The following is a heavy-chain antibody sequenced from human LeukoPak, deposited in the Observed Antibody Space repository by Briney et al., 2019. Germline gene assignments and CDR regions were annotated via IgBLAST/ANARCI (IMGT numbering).Heavy chain of an antibody. Sequence: SVKVSCKASGGTFSSYAISWVRQAPGQGLEWMGRIIPILGIANYAQKFQGRVTITADKSTSTAYIELSSLRSEDTAVYYCARGATVTPRGMDVWGQGTTVTVSS. CDR1: GGTFSSYA. CDR2: IIPILGIA. CDR3: ARGATVTPRGMDV. D-gene: IGHD4-17*01. J-gene: IGHJ6*02. V-gene: IGHV1-69*04.